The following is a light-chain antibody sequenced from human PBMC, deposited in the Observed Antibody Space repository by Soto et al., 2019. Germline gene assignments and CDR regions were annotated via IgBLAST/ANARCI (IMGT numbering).Light chain of an antibody. CDR2: AAS. CDR3: QRSYRPPLP. Sequence: DIQMTQSPSSLSASVGDRVTITCRASQSIGNFLNWYQQKPGRAPNLLIYAASPLQGGVPSGFSGSGSGTDCTLTISSLQPENFGTYYGQRSYRPPLPFGGGPKVEI. CDR1: QSIGNF. V-gene: IGKV1-39*01. J-gene: IGKJ4*01.